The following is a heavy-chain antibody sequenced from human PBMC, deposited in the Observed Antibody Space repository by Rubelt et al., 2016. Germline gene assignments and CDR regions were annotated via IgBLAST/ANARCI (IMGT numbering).Heavy chain of an antibody. V-gene: IGHV1-3*01. CDR2: MNAGSGNT. CDR1: GYSFPTYA. Sequence: QVQLVQSGAEVKKPGASVNISCKASGYSFPTYAMHWVRQAPGQSLEWMGWMNAGSGNTRNSQKFQGRVTITRDTSDGTAYMELTSLRSEDTAVDYCAADRAGESDAFDIWGRGTVVTVSS. D-gene: IGHD3-10*01. J-gene: IGHJ3*02. CDR3: AADRAGESDAFDI.